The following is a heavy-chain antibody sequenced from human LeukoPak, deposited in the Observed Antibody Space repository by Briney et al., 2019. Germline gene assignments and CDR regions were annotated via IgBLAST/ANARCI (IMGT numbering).Heavy chain of an antibody. Sequence: GSLRLSCAASGFTFSSYSMNWVRQAPGKGLEWVSSISSSSSYIYYADSVKGRFTISRDNAKNSLYLQMNSLRAEDTAVYYCAKANPLEWLYFWGQGTLVTVSS. J-gene: IGHJ4*02. CDR2: ISSSSSYI. V-gene: IGHV3-21*01. D-gene: IGHD3-3*01. CDR3: AKANPLEWLYF. CDR1: GFTFSSYS.